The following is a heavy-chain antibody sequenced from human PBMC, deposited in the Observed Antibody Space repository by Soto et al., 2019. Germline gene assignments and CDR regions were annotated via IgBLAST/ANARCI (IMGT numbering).Heavy chain of an antibody. CDR2: IYYSGST. Sequence: QLQLQESGPGLVKPSETLSLTCTVSGGSISSSSYYWGWIRQPPGKGLEWIGSIYYSGSTYYNPTLKSRVTIPVDTSKNQFSLKLSSVTAADTAVYYCASQILGYCSSTSCSHYFDYWGQGTLVTVSS. J-gene: IGHJ4*02. V-gene: IGHV4-39*01. CDR3: ASQILGYCSSTSCSHYFDY. CDR1: GGSISSSSYY. D-gene: IGHD2-2*01.